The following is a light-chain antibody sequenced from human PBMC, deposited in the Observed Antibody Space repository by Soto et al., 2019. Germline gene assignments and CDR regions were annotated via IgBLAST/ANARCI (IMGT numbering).Light chain of an antibody. J-gene: IGKJ1*01. Sequence: DIQMTQSPSTLSGSVGDRVTITCRASQTISSWLAWYQQKPGKAPKLLIYKASTLKSGVPSRFSGSGSGTESTLTISSLQPDDFATYHCQHYNCYSEAFGQGTKVELK. CDR2: KAS. CDR1: QTISSW. CDR3: QHYNCYSEA. V-gene: IGKV1-5*03.